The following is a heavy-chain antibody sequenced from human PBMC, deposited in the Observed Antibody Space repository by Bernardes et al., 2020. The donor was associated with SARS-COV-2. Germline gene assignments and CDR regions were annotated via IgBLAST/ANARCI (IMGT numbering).Heavy chain of an antibody. Sequence: GGSLRLSCAASGFTFSSYAMHWVRQAPGKGLEWVAVISYDGSNKYYADSVKGRFTISRDNSKNTLYLQMNSLRAEDTAVYYCAREALGILDAFDIWGQGTMVTVSS. J-gene: IGHJ3*02. V-gene: IGHV3-30-3*01. D-gene: IGHD7-27*01. CDR2: ISYDGSNK. CDR3: AREALGILDAFDI. CDR1: GFTFSSYA.